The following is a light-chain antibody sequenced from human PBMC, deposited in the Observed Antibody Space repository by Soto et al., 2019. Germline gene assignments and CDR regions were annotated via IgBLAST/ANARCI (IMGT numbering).Light chain of an antibody. CDR2: GNT. CDR3: ALWDGGLNGVV. CDR1: SSNIGINP. Sequence: QPVLTQPPSASGTPGQRVTISCSGSSSNIGINPVNWYQQLPGTAPKLLIYGNTQRPSGVPDRFSGSKSGTSASLAISGLQSQDEADYYCALWDGGLNGVVFGGGTKLTVL. J-gene: IGLJ2*01. V-gene: IGLV1-44*01.